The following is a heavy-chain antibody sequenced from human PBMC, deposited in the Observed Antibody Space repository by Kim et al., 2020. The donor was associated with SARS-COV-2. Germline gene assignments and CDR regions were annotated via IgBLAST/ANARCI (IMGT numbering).Heavy chain of an antibody. CDR2: IRSKAYGGTT. CDR1: GFTFGYYA. D-gene: IGHD3-10*01. CDR3: TRALWFGEGGYY. Sequence: GGSLRLSCTASGFTFGYYAMSWVRQAPGKGLEWVGFIRSKAYGGTTEYAASVKCRFTSSRDDSKRIAYLQMNRLETEDTDVYYCTRALWFGEGGYYWGQGTLVTVSS. J-gene: IGHJ4*02. V-gene: IGHV3-49*04.